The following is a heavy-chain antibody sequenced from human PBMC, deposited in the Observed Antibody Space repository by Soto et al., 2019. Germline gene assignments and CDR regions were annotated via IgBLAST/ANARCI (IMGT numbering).Heavy chain of an antibody. Sequence: QVQLQESGPGLVRPSGTLSLTCAVSGGSISDNNWWSWVRQPPGKGLEWIGEIYRSGTANYNPSLNSRVTISMDKSKNQISLHLYSVTAADSAVYYCARQIGVPGTRGFDYCGQGTLVTVSS. V-gene: IGHV4-4*02. CDR2: IYRSGTA. J-gene: IGHJ4*02. CDR3: ARQIGVPGTRGFDY. D-gene: IGHD3-22*01. CDR1: GGSISDNNW.